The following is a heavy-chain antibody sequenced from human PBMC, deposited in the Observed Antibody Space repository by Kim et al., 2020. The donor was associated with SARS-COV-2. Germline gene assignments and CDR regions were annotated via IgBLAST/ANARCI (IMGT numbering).Heavy chain of an antibody. D-gene: IGHD2-21*01. V-gene: IGHV1-3*01. CDR2: INPTRGNT. CDR3: AGSVAIMPPGIDG. Sequence: ASVKVSCKASGDTFTTYAMQWVRQAPGQGLEWMGWINPTRGNTKYADAFQGRITITRDTSARTAYMEVSSLRPEDTAVYYCAGSVAIMPPGIDGWGQGATVSVSS. CDR1: GDTFTTYA. J-gene: IGHJ6*02.